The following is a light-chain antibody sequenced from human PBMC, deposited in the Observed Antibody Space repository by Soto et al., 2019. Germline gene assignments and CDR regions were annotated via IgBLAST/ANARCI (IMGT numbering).Light chain of an antibody. V-gene: IGKV1-39*01. CDR3: QQSHGIPYT. CDR2: PAS. J-gene: IGKJ2*01. Sequence: DIQMTQSPSSLSASVGDRVTITCRAGQTISTYLNWYQQKPGKAPKLLIYPASSLQSGVPSRFSGSRSGTDYTLTISSLQPEDFATYYCQQSHGIPYTFGQGTKLEIK. CDR1: QTISTY.